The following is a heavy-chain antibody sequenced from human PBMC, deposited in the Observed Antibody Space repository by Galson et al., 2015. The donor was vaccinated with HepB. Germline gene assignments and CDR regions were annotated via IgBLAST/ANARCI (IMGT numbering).Heavy chain of an antibody. CDR2: ISYDGKKT. J-gene: IGHJ6*02. D-gene: IGHD1-26*01. Sequence: SLRLSCATSGFNLDTTAIHWARQAPGKGLEWVAAISYDGKKTHYTDSVKGRVTISRDTSKNTVYLQMTSLRPEDAAVYFCAKEVGSPYVPAFFYAMDVWGLGTTVTVSS. V-gene: IGHV3-30-3*02. CDR1: GFNLDTTA. CDR3: AKEVGSPYVPAFFYAMDV.